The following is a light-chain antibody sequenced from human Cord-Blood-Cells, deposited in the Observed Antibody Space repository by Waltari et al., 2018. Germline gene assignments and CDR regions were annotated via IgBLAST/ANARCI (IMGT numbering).Light chain of an antibody. J-gene: IGLJ2*01. CDR3: SSYTSSSTVV. CDR2: DVS. Sequence: QSALTQPASVSGSSGQSITISCTGTSSDVGGYNYVSWYQPHPGKAPKLMIYDVSNRPSGVSSRFSGSKSCNTASLTISGLQAEDEADYYGSSYTSSSTVVFGGGTKLTVL. CDR1: SSDVGGYNY. V-gene: IGLV2-14*01.